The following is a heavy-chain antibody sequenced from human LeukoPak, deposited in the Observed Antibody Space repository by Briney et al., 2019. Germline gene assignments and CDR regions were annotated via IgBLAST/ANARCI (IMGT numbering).Heavy chain of an antibody. D-gene: IGHD3-3*01. CDR2: IKRGGSEK. CDR1: EFTFNIYW. Sequence: SGGSLRLSCAASEFTFNIYWMSWVRQAPGKGLEWVANIKRGGSEKYYVDSVEGRFTISRDNAKNSLYLQMNSLRAEDTAMYYCARVRFLERSQYYFDYWGQGTLVTVSS. V-gene: IGHV3-7*01. CDR3: ARVRFLERSQYYFDY. J-gene: IGHJ4*02.